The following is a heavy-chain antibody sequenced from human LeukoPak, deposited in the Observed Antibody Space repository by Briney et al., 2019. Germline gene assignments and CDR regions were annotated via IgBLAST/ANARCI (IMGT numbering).Heavy chain of an antibody. D-gene: IGHD4-17*01. J-gene: IGHJ4*02. Sequence: PSETLSLTCTVSGGSVSSGSYYWSWIRQPPGKGLEWIGYIYYSGSTNYNPSLKSRVTISVDTSKNQFSLKLSSVTAADTAVCYCAREPVTTFYYFDYWGQGTLVTVSS. V-gene: IGHV4-61*01. CDR3: AREPVTTFYYFDY. CDR1: GGSVSSGSYY. CDR2: IYYSGST.